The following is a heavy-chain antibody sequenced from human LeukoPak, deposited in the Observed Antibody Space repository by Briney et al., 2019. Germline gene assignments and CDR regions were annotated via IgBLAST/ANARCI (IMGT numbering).Heavy chain of an antibody. V-gene: IGHV3-48*03. CDR3: ARGLWAVDY. CDR1: GFTFSSYE. D-gene: IGHD3-16*01. Sequence: GGSLRLSCAASGFTFSSYEMNWVRQAPGKGLEWVSYISSSGSTIYYADSVKGRFTISRDNSKNTLYLQMNSLRAEDTAVYYCARGLWAVDYWGQGTLVTVSS. J-gene: IGHJ4*02. CDR2: ISSSGSTI.